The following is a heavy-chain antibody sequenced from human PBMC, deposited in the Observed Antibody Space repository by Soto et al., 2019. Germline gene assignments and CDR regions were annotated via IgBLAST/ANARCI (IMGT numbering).Heavy chain of an antibody. V-gene: IGHV4-39*01. D-gene: IGHD1-20*01. Sequence: SETLSLTCAVSGGSISGSYYYWAWLRQSPGKGPEWIGSVFYTGFTSYNPSLESRVSVSVDTSKSQFSLKLSAATAADTAVYYCATSQKGYNWNYFDHWGQGALVTVSS. CDR1: GGSISGSYYY. CDR2: VFYTGFT. J-gene: IGHJ4*02. CDR3: ATSQKGYNWNYFDH.